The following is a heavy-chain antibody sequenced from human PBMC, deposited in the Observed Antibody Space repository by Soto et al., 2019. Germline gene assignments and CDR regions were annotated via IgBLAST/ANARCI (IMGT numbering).Heavy chain of an antibody. CDR2: INPNSGNT. J-gene: IGHJ2*01. CDR3: ARGTRVDYDILTGYYKA. V-gene: IGHV1-8*01. Sequence: ASVKVSCKASGCIFTNYDINWVRQATGQGLEYLGWINPNSGNTGYVQKFQGRVTMTRDTSTSTVYMELSSLRSEDTAVYYCARGTRVDYDILTGYYKAWGR. D-gene: IGHD3-9*01. CDR1: GCIFTNYD.